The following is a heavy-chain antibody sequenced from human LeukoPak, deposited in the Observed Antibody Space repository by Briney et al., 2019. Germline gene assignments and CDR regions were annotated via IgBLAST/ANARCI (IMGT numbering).Heavy chain of an antibody. D-gene: IGHD1-1*01. CDR3: ARGTQLERPTPAGY. V-gene: IGHV1-69*13. Sequence: SVKVSCKASGGTFSSYAISWVRQAPGQGLEWMGGIIPIFGTANYAQKFQGRVTITADESTSTAYMELSSLRSEDTAVYYCARGTQLERPTPAGYWGQGILVTVSS. CDR1: GGTFSSYA. J-gene: IGHJ4*01. CDR2: IIPIFGTA.